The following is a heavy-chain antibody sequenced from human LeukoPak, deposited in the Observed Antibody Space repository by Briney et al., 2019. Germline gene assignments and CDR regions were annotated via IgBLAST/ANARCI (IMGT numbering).Heavy chain of an antibody. J-gene: IGHJ2*01. D-gene: IGHD2-15*01. CDR1: GYTFTGYY. CDR3: ATYLGYCSGGSCRNWYFDL. V-gene: IGHV1-2*02. CDR2: VNPNSGGT. Sequence: ASVKVSCKASGYTFTGYYIHWVRQAHGQGLEWMGWVNPNSGGTNSAQKFQGRVTMTRDTSISTAYMELTGLRSDDTAVYYCATYLGYCSGGSCRNWYFDLWGRGTLVSVSS.